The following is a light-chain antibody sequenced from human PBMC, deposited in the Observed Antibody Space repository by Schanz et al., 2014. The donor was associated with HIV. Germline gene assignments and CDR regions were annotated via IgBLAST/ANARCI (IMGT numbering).Light chain of an antibody. CDR3: SSYSSESSPYV. CDR1: SSDVGSYNL. CDR2: EVN. V-gene: IGLV2-23*02. Sequence: QSALTQPASVSGSPGQSITISCTGTSSDVGSYNLVSWYQQYPGKVPKLMIYEVNKRPSGVSNRFSGSKSGNTASLTISGLQAEDEADYYCSSYSSESSPYVFGTGTKLTVL. J-gene: IGLJ1*01.